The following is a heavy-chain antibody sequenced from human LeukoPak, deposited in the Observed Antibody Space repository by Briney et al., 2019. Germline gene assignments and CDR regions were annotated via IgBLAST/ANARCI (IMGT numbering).Heavy chain of an antibody. CDR2: IYHSGST. J-gene: IGHJ4*02. D-gene: IGHD3-9*01. V-gene: IGHV4-38-2*02. CDR1: GYAISSGYY. CDR3: ARVRYFDWLSLDY. Sequence: PSETLSLIGTVSGYAISSGYYWGWIRQPPRKGLEWIGSIYHSGSTYYNPSLKSPVTISVDTSKNQFSLKLSSVTAADTAVYYCARVRYFDWLSLDYWGQGTLVSVSS.